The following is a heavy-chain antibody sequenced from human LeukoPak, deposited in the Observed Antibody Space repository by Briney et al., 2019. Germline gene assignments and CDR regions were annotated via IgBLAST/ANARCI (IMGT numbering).Heavy chain of an antibody. Sequence: TSQTLSLTCTVSGGSISSGDYYWNGIRQHPEKSLEWIGYIFYSGSAYYNPSLKSRVTISVDTSKNQFSLKLSSVTAADTAVYYCARGSTLIRGFDYWGQGTLVTVSS. CDR3: ARGSTLIRGFDY. CDR2: IFYSGSA. V-gene: IGHV4-31*03. J-gene: IGHJ4*02. CDR1: GGSISSGDYY. D-gene: IGHD3-10*01.